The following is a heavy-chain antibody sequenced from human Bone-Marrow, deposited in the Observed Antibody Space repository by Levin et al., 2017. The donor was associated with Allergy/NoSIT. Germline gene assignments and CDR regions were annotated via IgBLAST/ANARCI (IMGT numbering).Heavy chain of an antibody. CDR1: GFTFSSYW. J-gene: IGHJ4*02. V-gene: IGHV3-74*01. D-gene: IGHD4-17*01. Sequence: GESLKISCAASGFTFSSYWMQWVRQAPGKGLVWVSRINGDGSNTNYADSVTGRFTISRDNAKNTLYLQMNSLRVEDTAMYYCATLYSDRTGFDYWGQGTLVAVAA. CDR3: ATLYSDRTGFDY. CDR2: INGDGSNT.